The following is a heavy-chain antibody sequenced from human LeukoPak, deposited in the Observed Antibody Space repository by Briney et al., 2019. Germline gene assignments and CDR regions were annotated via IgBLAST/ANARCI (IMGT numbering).Heavy chain of an antibody. Sequence: SQTLSLTCAISGDTVSSNSAAWNWIRQSPSRGLECLGRTYYRSKWYNDYAVSVKSRITINPDTSKNQFSLQLNSVTPEDTAVYYCARDYGDYYDSSGYYPYYFDYWGQGTLVTVSS. CDR2: TYYRSKWYN. V-gene: IGHV6-1*01. CDR3: ARDYGDYYDSSGYYPYYFDY. J-gene: IGHJ4*02. CDR1: GDTVSSNSAA. D-gene: IGHD3-22*01.